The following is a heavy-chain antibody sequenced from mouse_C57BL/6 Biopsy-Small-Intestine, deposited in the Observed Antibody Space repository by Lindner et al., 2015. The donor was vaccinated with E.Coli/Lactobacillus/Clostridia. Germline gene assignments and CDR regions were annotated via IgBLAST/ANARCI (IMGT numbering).Heavy chain of an antibody. CDR1: GYTFSTSW. V-gene: IGHV1-82*01. J-gene: IGHJ4*01. D-gene: IGHD4-1*02. CDR2: IYPGGGDT. Sequence: VQLQESGPELVKPGASVKISCKASGYTFSTSWMNWVKQRPGKGLEWIGWIYPGGGDTNYNGKFKGKATLTADKSSSTAYMQLSSLTSKDSAVYFCARRVATRTRDAMDYWGQGTSVTVSS. CDR3: ARRVATRTRDAMDY.